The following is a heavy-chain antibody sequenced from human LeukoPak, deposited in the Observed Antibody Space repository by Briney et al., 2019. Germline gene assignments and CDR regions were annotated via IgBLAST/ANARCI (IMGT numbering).Heavy chain of an antibody. J-gene: IGHJ5*02. D-gene: IGHD6-13*01. CDR3: ARGSRSTSNWFDP. V-gene: IGHV4-59*01. CDR2: IYYSGST. Sequence: SETLSLTCTVSGGSISSYYWSWIRQPPGKGLEWIGYIYYSGSTNYNPSLKSRVTISVGTSKNQFSLKLSSVTAADTAVYYCARGSRSTSNWFDPWGQGTLVTVSS. CDR1: GGSISSYY.